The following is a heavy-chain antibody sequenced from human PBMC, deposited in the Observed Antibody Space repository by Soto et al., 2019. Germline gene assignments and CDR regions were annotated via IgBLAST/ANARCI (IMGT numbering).Heavy chain of an antibody. J-gene: IGHJ6*02. D-gene: IGHD3-3*01. CDR1: SFSGYY. V-gene: IGHV4-34*01. Sequence: SFSGYYWSWIRQPPGKGLEWIGEINHSGSTNYNPSLKSRVTISVDTSKNQFSLKLSSVTAADTAVYYCAGVRPFRVEYYYYGMDVWGQGTTVTVSS. CDR2: INHSGST. CDR3: AGVRPFRVEYYYYGMDV.